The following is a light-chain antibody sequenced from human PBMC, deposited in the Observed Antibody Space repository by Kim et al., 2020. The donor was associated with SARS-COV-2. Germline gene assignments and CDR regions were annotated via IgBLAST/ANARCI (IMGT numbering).Light chain of an antibody. V-gene: IGLV1-44*01. CDR3: VSWDDSLNGYV. CDR2: TNH. J-gene: IGLJ1*01. Sequence: GQGVTISCSGSSSNIGGNIVHWFQQVPGTAPKLVIHTNHQRPSGVPDRFSGSKSGTSASLAINGLQSEDEADYYCVSWDDSLNGYVFGAGTKVTVL. CDR1: SSNIGGNI.